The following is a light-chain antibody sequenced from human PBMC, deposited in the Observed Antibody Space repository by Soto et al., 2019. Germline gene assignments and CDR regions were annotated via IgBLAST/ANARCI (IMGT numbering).Light chain of an antibody. CDR2: KTS. Sequence: DIQMTQSPSTLSASVGDRVTITCRASQSISNWLAWYQQKPGKAPKLLIYKTSNLDSGVPSRFSGSGSGTEFSLTISSLQPDDFATYYCQQYKSSSLTFGGGTKVDIK. CDR1: QSISNW. J-gene: IGKJ4*01. CDR3: QQYKSSSLT. V-gene: IGKV1-5*03.